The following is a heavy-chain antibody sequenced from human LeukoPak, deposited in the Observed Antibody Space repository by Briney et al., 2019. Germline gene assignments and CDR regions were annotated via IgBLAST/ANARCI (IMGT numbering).Heavy chain of an antibody. V-gene: IGHV1-69*13. D-gene: IGHD6-6*01. CDR2: IIPIFGTA. CDR3: ARDGEYSSSAGENWFDP. J-gene: IGHJ5*02. Sequence: SVKVSCKASGYTFTSYYMHWVRQAPGQGLEWMGGIIPIFGTANYAQKFQGRVTITADESTSTAYMELSSLRSEDTAVYYCARDGEYSSSAGENWFDPWGQGTLVTVSS. CDR1: GYTFTSYY.